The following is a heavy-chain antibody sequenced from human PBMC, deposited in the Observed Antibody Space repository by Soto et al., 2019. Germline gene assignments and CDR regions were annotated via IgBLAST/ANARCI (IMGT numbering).Heavy chain of an antibody. J-gene: IGHJ3*02. CDR3: AKDSYDYVWGGSAFDI. CDR2: ISGSGGTT. D-gene: IGHD3-16*01. Sequence: GGSMRLSYAAAGFTFSSYAMSWVRKTPGKGLEWVTAISGSGGTTYYADSVKGRFTISRDNSKNTLYLQMNSLRAEDTAVYYCAKDSYDYVWGGSAFDIWGQGTMVTVSS. V-gene: IGHV3-23*01. CDR1: GFTFSSYA.